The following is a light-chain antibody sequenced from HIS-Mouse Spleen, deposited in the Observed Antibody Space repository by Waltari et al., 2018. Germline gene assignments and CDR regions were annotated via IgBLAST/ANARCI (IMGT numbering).Light chain of an antibody. V-gene: IGLV2-11*01. Sequence: QSALTQPRSVSGSPGQSVTISCTGTSSDVGGYNDASWYQQDPGKAPKLMIYDVSKRPSGVPDRFSGSKSGNTASLTISGLQAEDEADYYCCSYAGSYTYVFGTGTKVTVL. J-gene: IGLJ1*01. CDR2: DVS. CDR1: SSDVGGYND. CDR3: CSYAGSYTYV.